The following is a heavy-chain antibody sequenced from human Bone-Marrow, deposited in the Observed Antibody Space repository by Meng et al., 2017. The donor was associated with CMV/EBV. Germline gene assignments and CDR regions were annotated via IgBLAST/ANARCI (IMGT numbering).Heavy chain of an antibody. Sequence: SETLSLPCTVPGGSISSYYWSWIRQPQGKGLEWIGYIYYSGSTNYNPSLESRVTISVDTSKNQFSLKVRSVTAADTAVYYCARVLSGWLDPWGQGNLVNVDS. J-gene: IGHJ5*02. CDR2: IYYSGST. V-gene: IGHV4-59*01. CDR1: GGSISSYY. CDR3: ARVLSGWLDP.